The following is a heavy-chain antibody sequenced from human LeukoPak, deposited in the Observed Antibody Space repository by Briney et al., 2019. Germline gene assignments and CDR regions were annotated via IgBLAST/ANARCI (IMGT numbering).Heavy chain of an antibody. J-gene: IGHJ4*02. Sequence: SETLSLTRTVSGGSISSGDYYWSWIRQPPGKGLEWIGYIYYSGSTYYNPSLKSRVTISVDTSKNQFFLKLSSVTAADTAVYYCARGRGELLVYWGQGTLVTVSS. V-gene: IGHV4-30-4*01. CDR2: IYYSGST. CDR3: ARGRGELLVY. CDR1: GGSISSGDYY. D-gene: IGHD1-26*01.